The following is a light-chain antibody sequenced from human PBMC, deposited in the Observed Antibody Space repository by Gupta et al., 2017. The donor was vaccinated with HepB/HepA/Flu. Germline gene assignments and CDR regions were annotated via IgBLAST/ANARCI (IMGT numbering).Light chain of an antibody. J-gene: IGLJ3*02. V-gene: IGLV2-23*02. Sequence: QSALTQPASVSGSPGQSITISCTGTSSDVGSDNLVSWYQQHPGKAPKLMIYEVSKRPSGVSNRFSGSKSGNTASLTISGLQAEDEADYYCCSYAGSSTFWVFGGGTKLTVL. CDR2: EVS. CDR3: CSYAGSSTFWV. CDR1: SSDVGSDNL.